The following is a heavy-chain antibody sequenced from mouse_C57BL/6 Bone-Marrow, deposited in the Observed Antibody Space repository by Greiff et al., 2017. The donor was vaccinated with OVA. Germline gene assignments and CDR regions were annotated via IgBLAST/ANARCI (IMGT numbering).Heavy chain of an antibody. V-gene: IGHV6-3*01. Sequence: EVQLQESGGGLVQPGGSMKLSCVASGFTFSNYWMNWVRQSPEKGLEWVAQIRLKSDNYATHYAESVKGRFTISRDDSKSSVYLQMNNLRAEDTGIYYCTLPLRYPSMDYWGQGTSVTVSS. CDR1: GFTFSNYW. CDR3: TLPLRYPSMDY. D-gene: IGHD1-1*01. J-gene: IGHJ4*01. CDR2: IRLKSDNYAT.